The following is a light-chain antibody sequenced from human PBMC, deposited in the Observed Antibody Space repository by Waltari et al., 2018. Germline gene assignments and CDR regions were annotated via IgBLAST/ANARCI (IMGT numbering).Light chain of an antibody. V-gene: IGKV3-15*01. J-gene: IGKJ2*01. Sequence: EIVMTQSPATLSVSPRERATLSCRASQSVSTNLAWFQHKPGQAPRLLIYGASTRATGVPARFGGSGSGTEFTLTISSLQSEDFAVYYCQQYSNWPPPYTFGQGTKLEI. CDR2: GAS. CDR1: QSVSTN. CDR3: QQYSNWPPPYT.